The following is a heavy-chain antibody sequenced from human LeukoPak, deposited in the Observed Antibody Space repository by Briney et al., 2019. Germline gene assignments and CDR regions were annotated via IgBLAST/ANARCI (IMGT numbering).Heavy chain of an antibody. CDR1: GFTFGDYA. CDR3: TREGTRGYSYGYDY. V-gene: IGHV3-49*04. Sequence: PGGSLRLSCTASGFTFGDYAMSWVRQAPGKGLEWVGFIRSKAYGGTTEYAASVKGRFTISRDDSKSIAYLQMNSLKTEDTAVYYCTREGTRGYSYGYDYWGQGTLVTISS. D-gene: IGHD5-18*01. CDR2: IRSKAYGGTT. J-gene: IGHJ4*02.